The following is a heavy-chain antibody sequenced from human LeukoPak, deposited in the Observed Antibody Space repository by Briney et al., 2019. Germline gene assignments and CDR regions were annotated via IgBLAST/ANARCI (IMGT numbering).Heavy chain of an antibody. Sequence: ASVKVSCKASGYTFTSYAMNWVRQAPGQGLEWMGWINTNTGNPTYAQGFTGRFVFSLDTSVSTAYLQISSLRAEDTAVYYCAIIHSSSWYPPRYWGQGTLVTVSS. J-gene: IGHJ4*02. CDR2: INTNTGNP. V-gene: IGHV7-4-1*02. CDR3: AIIHSSSWYPPRY. CDR1: GYTFTSYA. D-gene: IGHD6-13*01.